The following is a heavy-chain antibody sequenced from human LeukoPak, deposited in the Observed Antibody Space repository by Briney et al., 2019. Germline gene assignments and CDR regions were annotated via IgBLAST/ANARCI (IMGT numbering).Heavy chain of an antibody. CDR3: ARGRVRCSGRSCSTATFDY. CDR1: GGSFSGYY. V-gene: IGHV4-34*01. Sequence: SETLSLTCAVYGGSFSGYYWSWIRQPPGKGLEWIGEINHSGSTNYNPSLKSRVTISVDTSKNQFSLKLSPVTAADTAVYYCARGRVRCSGRSCSTATFDYWGQGTLVTVSS. CDR2: INHSGST. J-gene: IGHJ4*02. D-gene: IGHD2-15*01.